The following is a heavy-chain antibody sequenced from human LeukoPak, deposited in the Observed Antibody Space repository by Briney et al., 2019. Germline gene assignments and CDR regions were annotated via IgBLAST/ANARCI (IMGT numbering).Heavy chain of an antibody. J-gene: IGHJ6*03. CDR3: AKYGSATYYYDSSGYERGAKFYYYYMDV. CDR2: ISGSGGST. D-gene: IGHD3-22*01. Sequence: GGSLRPSCAASGFTFSSYAMSWVRQAPGKGLEWVSAISGSGGSTYYADSVKGRFTISRDNSKNTLYLQMNSLRAEDTAVYYCAKYGSATYYYDSSGYERGAKFYYYYMDVWGKGTTVTVSS. CDR1: GFTFSSYA. V-gene: IGHV3-23*01.